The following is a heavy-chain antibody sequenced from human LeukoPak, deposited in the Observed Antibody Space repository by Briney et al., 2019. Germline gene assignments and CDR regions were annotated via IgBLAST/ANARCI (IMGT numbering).Heavy chain of an antibody. CDR2: IKSKADSGTK. Sequence: GGSLRLSCAASGIAFRSYSMSWVRQAPGKGLEWVGRIKSKADSGTKDYAAPVKGRFTISRDDSKNTLYLQMNSLKTEDTAVYYCVTVDDFGDYVDYWGQGTLVTASS. J-gene: IGHJ4*02. CDR1: GIAFRSYS. D-gene: IGHD4-17*01. CDR3: VTVDDFGDYVDY. V-gene: IGHV3-15*01.